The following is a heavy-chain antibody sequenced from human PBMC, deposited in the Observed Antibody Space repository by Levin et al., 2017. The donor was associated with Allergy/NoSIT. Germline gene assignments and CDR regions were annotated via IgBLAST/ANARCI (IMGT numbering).Heavy chain of an antibody. V-gene: IGHV3-23*01. CDR1: GFTFSSYA. J-gene: IGHJ6*02. D-gene: IGHD5-24*01. CDR2: ISGSGGST. CDR3: AGGLQLGPLSYYYYGMDG. Sequence: GGSLRLSCAASGFTFSSYAMSWVRQAPGKGLEWVSAISGSGGSTYYADSVKGRFTISRDNSKNTLYLQMNSLRAEDTAVYYCAGGLQLGPLSYYYYGMDGWGQGTTVTVSS.